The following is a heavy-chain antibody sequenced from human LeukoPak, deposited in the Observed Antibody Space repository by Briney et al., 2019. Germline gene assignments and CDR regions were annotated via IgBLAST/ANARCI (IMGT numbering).Heavy chain of an antibody. CDR1: GFTFDDYA. CDR3: ARAQGPSGWDAFDI. J-gene: IGHJ3*02. Sequence: PGGSLRLSCAASGFTFDDYAMHWVRQAPGKGLEWVSGISWNSGSIGYADSVKGRFTISRDNSKNTLYLQMNSLRAEDTAVYYCARAQGPSGWDAFDIWGQGTMVTVSS. D-gene: IGHD6-19*01. CDR2: ISWNSGSI. V-gene: IGHV3-9*01.